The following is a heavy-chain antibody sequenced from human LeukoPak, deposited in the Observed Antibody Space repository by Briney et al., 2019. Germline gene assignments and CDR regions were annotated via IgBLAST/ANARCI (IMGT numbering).Heavy chain of an antibody. CDR1: GFTFSNYG. CDR2: IWSDGSNK. Sequence: GGSLRLSCAASGFTFSNYGMHWVRQAPGKGLEWVALIWSDGSNKYYVDSVKGRFTISRDNSKNTLYLQMNSLRAEDTAVYYCARQPRYYYGMDVWGQGTTVTVSS. V-gene: IGHV3-33*01. J-gene: IGHJ6*02. CDR3: ARQPRYYYGMDV.